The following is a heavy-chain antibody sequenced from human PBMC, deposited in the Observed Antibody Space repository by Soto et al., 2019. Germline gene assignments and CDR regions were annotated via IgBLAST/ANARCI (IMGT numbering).Heavy chain of an antibody. D-gene: IGHD4-17*01. J-gene: IGHJ6*02. Sequence: SETLSLTCAVYGGSFSDYYWSWIRQPPGKGLEWIGEINQSGSTNYNPSLKSRVTLSVDTSKSQFSVNLSSVTAADTAVYYCARAAVTTHYYYGMDVWGQGTTVTV. CDR1: GGSFSDYY. CDR3: ARAAVTTHYYYGMDV. CDR2: INQSGST. V-gene: IGHV4-34*01.